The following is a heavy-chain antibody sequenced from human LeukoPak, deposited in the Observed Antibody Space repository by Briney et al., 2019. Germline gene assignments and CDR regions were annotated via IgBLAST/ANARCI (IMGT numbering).Heavy chain of an antibody. CDR2: IKLDGSEK. Sequence: GGSLRLSCVASGFTFGKYWMSWVRQAPGKGLEWVANIKLDGSEKNYVDSVKGRFTISRDNTKNSLYLQMNSLRAEDTAVFYCARTRGSGYLTFDYWGQGILVTVSS. CDR3: ARTRGSGYLTFDY. J-gene: IGHJ4*02. CDR1: GFTFGKYW. D-gene: IGHD3-22*01. V-gene: IGHV3-7*03.